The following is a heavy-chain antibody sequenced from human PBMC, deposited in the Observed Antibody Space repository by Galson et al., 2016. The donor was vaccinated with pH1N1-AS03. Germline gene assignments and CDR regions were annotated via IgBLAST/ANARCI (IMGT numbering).Heavy chain of an antibody. Sequence: PALVKPTQTLTLTCTFSGFSLSTSGVGVGWIRQAPGKALEWLAIIYWNDDIRYSPSLRNRLTITKDTSKSQVVLTMTNMDPVDTATYFSARAYYGDFADWYFDLWGRGTLVTVSS. D-gene: IGHD4-17*01. CDR2: IYWNDDI. CDR1: GFSLSTSGVG. J-gene: IGHJ2*01. V-gene: IGHV2-5*01. CDR3: ARAYYGDFADWYFDL.